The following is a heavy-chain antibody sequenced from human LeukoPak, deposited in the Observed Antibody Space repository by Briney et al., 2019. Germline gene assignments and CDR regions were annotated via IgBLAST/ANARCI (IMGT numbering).Heavy chain of an antibody. CDR1: GFTFSSYS. CDR3: ARGRITMVRGAQDYYDGMDV. J-gene: IGHJ6*02. CDR2: ISSSSSTI. V-gene: IGHV3-48*02. D-gene: IGHD3-10*01. Sequence: GGALRLSCAASGFTFSSYSMNWVRQAPGKGLEWVSYISSSSSTIYYADSVKGRFTISRDNAKNSLYLQMNSLRDEDTAVYYCARGRITMVRGAQDYYDGMDVWGQGTTVTVSS.